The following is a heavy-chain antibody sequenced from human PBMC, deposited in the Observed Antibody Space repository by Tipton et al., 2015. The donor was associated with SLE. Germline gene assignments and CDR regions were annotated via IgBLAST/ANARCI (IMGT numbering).Heavy chain of an antibody. J-gene: IGHJ4*02. CDR2: IYYSGST. CDR1: GGSISSYY. CDR3: ARCVGYSYGFDY. V-gene: IGHV4-59*07. Sequence: TLSLTCTVSGGSISSYYWSWIRQPPGKGLEWIGYIYYSGSTSYNPSLKSRVTISVDTSKNQFSLKLSSVTAADTAVYYCARCVGYSYGFDYWGQGTLVTVSS. D-gene: IGHD5-18*01.